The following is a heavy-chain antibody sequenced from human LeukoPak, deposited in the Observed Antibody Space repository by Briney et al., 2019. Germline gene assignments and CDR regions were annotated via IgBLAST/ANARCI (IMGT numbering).Heavy chain of an antibody. D-gene: IGHD5-24*01. Sequence: KPSETLSLTCAVSGYSISNSYYWGWIRQPPGEGLEWIGNIFQSGSTFYNPSLKSRVTISVDTSKNQFTLKLSSVTAADTAVYYCARHGSAGHYYYYMDAWSKGTTVTVSS. J-gene: IGHJ6*03. CDR3: ARHGSAGHYYYYMDA. V-gene: IGHV4-38-2*01. CDR2: IFQSGST. CDR1: GYSISNSYY.